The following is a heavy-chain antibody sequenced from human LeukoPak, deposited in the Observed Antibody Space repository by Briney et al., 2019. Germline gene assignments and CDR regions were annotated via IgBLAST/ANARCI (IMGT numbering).Heavy chain of an antibody. CDR2: IYYSGST. D-gene: IGHD3-16*01. CDR3: ARGSRGDFDY. J-gene: IGHJ4*02. V-gene: IGHV4-31*03. Sequence: SQTLSLTCTVSGGSISSGDYYWSWIRQHPGKGLEWIGYIYYSGSTYYNPSLKSRVTISVDTSKNQFSLRLSSVTAADTAVYYCARGSRGDFDYWGQGTLVTVSS. CDR1: GGSISSGDYY.